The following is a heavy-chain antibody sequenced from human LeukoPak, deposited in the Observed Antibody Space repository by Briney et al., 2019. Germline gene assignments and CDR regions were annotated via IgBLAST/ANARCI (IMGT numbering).Heavy chain of an antibody. CDR3: ARVLVDGYNPYYFDY. CDR1: GYTFTSYG. D-gene: IGHD5-24*01. CDR2: ISAYNGNT. J-gene: IGHJ4*02. Sequence: ASVKVSCKASGYTFTSYGISWVRQAPGQGLEWMGWISAYNGNTNYAQKLQGRVTMTTDTSTSTAYMELRSLRSDDTAVYYCARVLVDGYNPYYFDYWGQGTLVTVSS. V-gene: IGHV1-18*01.